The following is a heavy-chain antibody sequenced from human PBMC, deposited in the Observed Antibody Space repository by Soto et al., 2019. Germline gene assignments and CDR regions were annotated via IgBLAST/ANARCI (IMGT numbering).Heavy chain of an antibody. Sequence: QVPLEQSGAEVKKPGDSVKVSCKASGYTFTHFYITWVRQAPGQGLEWMGAISPHNFNTNFAQKFQGRVTLTTDTSTNTAYMELRSLTSDDTALYYCARDEGGYDILTGYYKAHHFDYWGQGVLVTVSS. J-gene: IGHJ4*02. CDR3: ARDEGGYDILTGYYKAHHFDY. CDR2: ISPHNFNT. D-gene: IGHD3-9*01. V-gene: IGHV1-18*01. CDR1: GYTFTHFY.